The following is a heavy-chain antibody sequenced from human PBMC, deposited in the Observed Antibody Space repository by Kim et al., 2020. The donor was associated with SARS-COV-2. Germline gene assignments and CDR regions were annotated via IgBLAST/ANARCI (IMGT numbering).Heavy chain of an antibody. J-gene: IGHJ4*02. CDR1: GYIFSDYY. CDR2: INPRGDDS. CDR3: VRGSSWYYLDS. D-gene: IGHD6-13*01. Sequence: ASVKVSCKTSGYIFSDYYMHWVRQAPGQGLEWMGIINPRGDDSTYAQKFQGRLTMTRDPSASTLYMRLTSLTSDDTAVYYCVRGSSWYYLDSWGQGTLVTVSS. V-gene: IGHV1-46*01.